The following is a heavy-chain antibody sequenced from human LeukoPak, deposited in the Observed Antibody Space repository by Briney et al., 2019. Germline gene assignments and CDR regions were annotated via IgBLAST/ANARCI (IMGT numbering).Heavy chain of an antibody. CDR3: AREDYYGSGSLPASYGMDV. D-gene: IGHD3-10*01. Sequence: GGSLRLSCAASGFTFSSYEMNWVRQAPGKGLEWVSYISSSGSTIYYADSVKGRFTISRDNAKNSLYLRMNSLRAEDTAVYYCAREDYYGSGSLPASYGMDVWGKGTTVTVSS. CDR1: GFTFSSYE. V-gene: IGHV3-48*03. J-gene: IGHJ6*04. CDR2: ISSSGSTI.